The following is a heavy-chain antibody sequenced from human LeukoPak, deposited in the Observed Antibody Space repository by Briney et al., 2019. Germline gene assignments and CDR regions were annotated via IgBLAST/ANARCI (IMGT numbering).Heavy chain of an antibody. CDR2: ISYDGSNK. CDR3: VLPSGYLYYYHMDV. V-gene: IGHV3-30*03. CDR1: GFTFSSYG. D-gene: IGHD3-22*01. Sequence: GGSLRLSCAASGFTFSSYGMHWVRQAPGKGLEWVAVISYDGSNKYYADSVKGRFTISRDNSKNTLYLQMNSLRAEDTAVYYCVLPSGYLYYYHMDVWGKGTTVTVSS. J-gene: IGHJ6*03.